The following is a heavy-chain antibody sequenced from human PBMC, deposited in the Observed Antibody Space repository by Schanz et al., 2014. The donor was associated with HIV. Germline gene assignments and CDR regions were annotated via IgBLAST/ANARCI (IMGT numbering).Heavy chain of an antibody. J-gene: IGHJ4*02. CDR3: AKNGDYAFYYFDY. CDR2: MSWNRRRI. CDR1: GFTFEDYA. D-gene: IGHD4-17*01. V-gene: IGHV3-9*01. Sequence: EVFLVESGGALVQPGRSLRLSCAASGFTFEDYAMHWVRQAPGKGLEWVSGMSWNRRRIGYADSVKGRFSISRDNSKNTLYLQMNSLRVEDTAVYYCAKNGDYAFYYFDYWGQGTLVTVSS.